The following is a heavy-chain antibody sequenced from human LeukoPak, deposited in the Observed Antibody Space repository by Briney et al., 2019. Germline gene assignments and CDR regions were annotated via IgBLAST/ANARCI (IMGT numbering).Heavy chain of an antibody. D-gene: IGHD6-19*01. Sequence: PSETLSLTCTVSGGSICSYYWSWIRQPPGKGLEWIGNIYFTGSTYYNPSLKSRVTISVDTSKKKFSLKLSSVAAADTAMYYCARARRQWLVGATIRGDNPPYYFDYWGQGILVTVSS. V-gene: IGHV4-59*12. J-gene: IGHJ4*02. CDR1: GGSICSYY. CDR2: IYFTGST. CDR3: ARARRQWLVGATIRGDNPPYYFDY.